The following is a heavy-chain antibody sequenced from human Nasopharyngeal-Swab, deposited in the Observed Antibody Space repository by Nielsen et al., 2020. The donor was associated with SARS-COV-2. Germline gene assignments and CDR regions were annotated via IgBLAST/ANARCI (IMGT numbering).Heavy chain of an antibody. Sequence: GGSLRLSCAASGFTVSSNYMSWFRQAPGKGLEWVSVIYSGGSTYYADSVKGRFTISRDNSKNTLYLQMNSLRAEDTDVYYCARVLYYYDSSPFDYWGQGTLVTVSS. D-gene: IGHD3-22*01. CDR3: ARVLYYYDSSPFDY. J-gene: IGHJ4*02. CDR2: IYSGGST. CDR1: GFTVSSNY. V-gene: IGHV3-53*01.